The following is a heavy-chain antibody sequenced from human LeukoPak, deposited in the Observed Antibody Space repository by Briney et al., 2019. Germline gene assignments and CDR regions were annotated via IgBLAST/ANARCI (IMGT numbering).Heavy chain of an antibody. Sequence: ASVKVSCKASGYTFTSYYMHWVRQAPGQGLEWMGIINPSGGSTSYAQKFQGRVTMTRDTSTSTVYMELSSLRSEDTAVYYCARDWERYDILTGYYDYWGQGTLVTVSS. CDR3: ARDWERYDILTGYYDY. CDR2: INPSGGST. D-gene: IGHD3-9*01. J-gene: IGHJ4*02. V-gene: IGHV1-46*01. CDR1: GYTFTSYY.